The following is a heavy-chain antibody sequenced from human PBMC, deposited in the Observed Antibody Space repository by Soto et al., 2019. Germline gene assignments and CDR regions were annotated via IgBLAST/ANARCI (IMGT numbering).Heavy chain of an antibody. Sequence: PGGSLILSCAASGFNFGVFGMHWVRQAPGKGLEWLSVLSYEGSEEYYADSVRGRFTISRDNSKNTLFLQMDSLRVDDTGVYYCALTRRSSLLEVAGPGFEYWGQGTPVTVSS. J-gene: IGHJ4*02. CDR3: ALTRRSSLLEVAGPGFEY. D-gene: IGHD6-19*01. V-gene: IGHV3-30*03. CDR2: LSYEGSEE. CDR1: GFNFGVFG.